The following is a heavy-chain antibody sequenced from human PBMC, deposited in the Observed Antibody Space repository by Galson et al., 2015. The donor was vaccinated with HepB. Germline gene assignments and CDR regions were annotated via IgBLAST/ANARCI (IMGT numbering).Heavy chain of an antibody. Sequence: QSGAEVKKPGESLKISCKGSGYSFTDYWIGWVRQMPGKGLEWMGIVYPADSDTRYSPSFQGQVTISADKSITTAYLQWSSLKASDTAIYYCARRKTVRGFFDYWGQGALVTVSS. D-gene: IGHD2-15*01. CDR2: VYPADSDT. J-gene: IGHJ4*02. CDR1: GYSFTDYW. CDR3: ARRKTVRGFFDY. V-gene: IGHV5-51*01.